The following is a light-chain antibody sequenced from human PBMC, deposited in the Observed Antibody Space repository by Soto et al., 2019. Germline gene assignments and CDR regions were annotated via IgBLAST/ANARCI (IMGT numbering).Light chain of an antibody. CDR1: SSDVGGYNY. V-gene: IGLV2-8*01. CDR2: EVS. J-gene: IGLJ2*01. Sequence: QSVLTQPPSASGSPGQSVTISCTGTSSDVGGYNYVSWYQQHPGKAPKLMIYEVSKRPSGVPDRFSGSKSGNTASLTVSGLQAEDEADYYCSPYAGSNTYVVFGGGTKVTVL. CDR3: SPYAGSNTYVV.